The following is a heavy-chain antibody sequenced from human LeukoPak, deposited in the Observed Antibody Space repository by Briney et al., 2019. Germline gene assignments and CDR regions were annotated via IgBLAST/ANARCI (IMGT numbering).Heavy chain of an antibody. CDR2: IKGDGSRK. CDR1: GFTFTDYW. V-gene: IGHV3-7*01. Sequence: GGSLRLSCAASGFTFTDYWMAWVRQVPGKGLEWVANIKGDGSRKYYLDSVKGRYTISRDNARNSVNLEMSSPRADDTAMYYCARDANYHDGSNYYDVLDIWGQGTMVTVSS. J-gene: IGHJ3*02. D-gene: IGHD3-22*01. CDR3: ARDANYHDGSNYYDVLDI.